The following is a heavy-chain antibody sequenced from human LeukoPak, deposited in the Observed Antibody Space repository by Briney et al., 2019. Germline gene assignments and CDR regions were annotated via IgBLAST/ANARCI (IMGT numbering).Heavy chain of an antibody. CDR3: ARGNCGGDCYCSSGWFDP. Sequence: PSETLSLTCTVYGGSFSGYYWSWIRQPPGKGLEWIGEINHSGSTNYNPSLKSRVTISVDTSKNQFSLKLSSVTAADTAVYYCARGNCGGDCYCSSGWFDPWGQGTLVTVSS. J-gene: IGHJ5*02. V-gene: IGHV4-34*01. CDR1: GGSFSGYY. D-gene: IGHD2-21*02. CDR2: INHSGST.